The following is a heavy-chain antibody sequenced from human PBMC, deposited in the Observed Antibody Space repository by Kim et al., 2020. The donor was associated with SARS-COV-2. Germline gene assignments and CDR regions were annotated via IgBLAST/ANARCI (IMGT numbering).Heavy chain of an antibody. CDR2: IYYSGST. J-gene: IGHJ5*02. CDR1: GGSVSSGSYY. V-gene: IGHV4-61*01. D-gene: IGHD4-17*01. Sequence: SETLSLTCTVSGGSVSSGSYYWSWIRQPPGKGLEWIGYIYYSGSTNYNPSLKSRVTISVDTSKNQFSLKLSSVTAADTAVYYCARAGHDYGDYYWFDPWG. CDR3: ARAGHDYGDYYWFDP.